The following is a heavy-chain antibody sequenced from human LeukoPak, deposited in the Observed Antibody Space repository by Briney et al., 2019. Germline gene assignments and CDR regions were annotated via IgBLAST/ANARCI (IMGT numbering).Heavy chain of an antibody. CDR2: ITSGSSYI. Sequence: GGSLRLSCAASGFTFSSYNMNWVRQAPGKGLEWVSSITSGSSYIYYADSVKGRFTISRDNAKNSLYLQMNSLRAEDTAVYYCARDGFDSSRPESDAFDIWGQGTMVTVSS. J-gene: IGHJ3*02. CDR1: GFTFSSYN. V-gene: IGHV3-21*01. CDR3: ARDGFDSSRPESDAFDI. D-gene: IGHD6-13*01.